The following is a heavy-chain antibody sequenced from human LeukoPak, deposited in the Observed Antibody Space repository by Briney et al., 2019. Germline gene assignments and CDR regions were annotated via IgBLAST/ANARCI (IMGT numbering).Heavy chain of an antibody. Sequence: GGSLRLSCTASGFTFSDYGLHWVRQAPRKGLGWVALISYDGNNKYYADSVKGRFTISRDNSKNTLYLQMNSLRDEDTAVYYCARGVAAAGTTLDYWGQGTLVTVSS. CDR1: GFTFSDYG. J-gene: IGHJ4*02. V-gene: IGHV3-30*14. CDR3: ARGVAAAGTTLDY. CDR2: ISYDGNNK. D-gene: IGHD6-13*01.